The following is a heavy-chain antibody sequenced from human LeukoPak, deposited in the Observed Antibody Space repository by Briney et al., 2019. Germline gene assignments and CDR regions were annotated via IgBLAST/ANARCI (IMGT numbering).Heavy chain of an antibody. Sequence: GGSLRLSCAASGFTFSSYAMSWVRQAPGKGLEWVSTISGSTGSTCYADSVRGRFTISRDPSENTLYLQMNSLRAEDTAVYYCAKDRYDGSYYFDYWGQGTLVTVSS. V-gene: IGHV3-23*01. D-gene: IGHD1-26*01. CDR1: GFTFSSYA. J-gene: IGHJ4*02. CDR3: AKDRYDGSYYFDY. CDR2: ISGSTGST.